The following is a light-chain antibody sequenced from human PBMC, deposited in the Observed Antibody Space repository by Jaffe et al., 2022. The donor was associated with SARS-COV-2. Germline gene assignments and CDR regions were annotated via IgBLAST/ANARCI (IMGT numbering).Light chain of an antibody. Sequence: QSVLTQPPSVSGAPGQRVTISCTGSNSNIGAGFDVHWYQQFPRTAPKLLIYGNTNRPSGVPDRFSASKSDTSASLAISGLRAEDEGDYFCQSYDSSLRNYVFATGTKVTVL. CDR1: NSNIGAGFD. V-gene: IGLV1-40*01. J-gene: IGLJ1*01. CDR2: GNT. CDR3: QSYDSSLRNYV.